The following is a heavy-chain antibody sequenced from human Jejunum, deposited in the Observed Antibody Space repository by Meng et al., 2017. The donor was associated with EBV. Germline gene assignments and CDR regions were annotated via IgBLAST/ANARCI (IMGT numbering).Heavy chain of an antibody. Sequence: QVQLVQSGSELKKPGASVKVSCKASGYTFSSYAMNWVRRAPGQGLKWMGWINTKTGNPTYAQGFTGRFVFSLDTSVGTAYLQISSLKAEDTAVYYCVRDWGGDYLDYWGQGTLVTVSS. J-gene: IGHJ4*02. CDR2: INTKTGNP. CDR1: GYTFSSYA. V-gene: IGHV7-4-1*02. CDR3: VRDWGGDYLDY. D-gene: IGHD3-10*01.